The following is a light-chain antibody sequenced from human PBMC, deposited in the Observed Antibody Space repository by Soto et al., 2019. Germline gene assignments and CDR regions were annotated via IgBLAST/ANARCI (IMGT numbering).Light chain of an antibody. J-gene: IGKJ1*01. CDR1: QSISSW. CDR3: QQYNIYPET. V-gene: IGKV1-5*03. Sequence: DIQMTQSPSTLSASVGDRVTITCRASQSISSWLAWYQQKPGKAPKLLIYKASSLESGVPSRFSGSGSGTEFTVTISSLEPEDFATYYCQQYNIYPETFGQGTKVDIK. CDR2: KAS.